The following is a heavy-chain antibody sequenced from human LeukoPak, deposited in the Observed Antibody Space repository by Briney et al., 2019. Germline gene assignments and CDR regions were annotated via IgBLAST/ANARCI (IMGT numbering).Heavy chain of an antibody. V-gene: IGHV3-23*01. D-gene: IGHD3-10*01. CDR3: AKDAVRGSGRINWFDT. CDR1: EFTFGSYA. J-gene: IGHJ5*02. Sequence: PGGSLRLSCATSEFTFGSYAMTWVRQAPGKRLEWVSGITGVGGNTYYADSVKGRFTISRDNSKNTLYLQMNSLRVEDTAAYYCAKDAVRGSGRINWFDTWGQGTVVTVSS. CDR2: ITGVGGNT.